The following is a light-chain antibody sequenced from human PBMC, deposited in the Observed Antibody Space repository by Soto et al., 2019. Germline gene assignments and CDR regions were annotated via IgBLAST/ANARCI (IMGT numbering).Light chain of an antibody. CDR1: QGISSY. J-gene: IGKJ5*01. CDR2: AAS. V-gene: IGKV1-9*01. CDR3: QQLKSYPIT. Sequence: DIQLTQSPSFLSASVGDRVTITCRASQGISSYLAWYQQKPGKAPKLLIYAASTLQSGVPLRFSGSASGTEFTLIIISLQPEDFATYYCQQLKSYPITFGQGTRLEIK.